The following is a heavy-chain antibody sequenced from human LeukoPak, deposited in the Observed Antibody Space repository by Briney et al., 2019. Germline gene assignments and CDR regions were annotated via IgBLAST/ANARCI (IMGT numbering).Heavy chain of an antibody. Sequence: NSSETLSLTCTVSGGSISSYYWSWIRQPAGKGLEWIGRIYTSGSTNYNPSLKSRVTMSVDTSKNQFSLKLSSVTAADTAVYYCARDLYGDYVEINWFDPWGQETLVTVSS. V-gene: IGHV4-4*07. CDR2: IYTSGST. D-gene: IGHD4-17*01. J-gene: IGHJ5*02. CDR1: GGSISSYY. CDR3: ARDLYGDYVEINWFDP.